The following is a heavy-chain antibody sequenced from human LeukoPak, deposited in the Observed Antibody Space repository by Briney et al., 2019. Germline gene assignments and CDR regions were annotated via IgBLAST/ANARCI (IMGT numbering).Heavy chain of an antibody. D-gene: IGHD4-17*01. CDR1: GGSISSGDYY. CDR2: IYYSGST. V-gene: IGHV4-30-4*01. J-gene: IGHJ4*02. CDR3: ASEDYGDYLFKY. Sequence: PQTLSLTCTVSGGSISSGDYYWSWIRQPPGKGLEWIGYIYYSGSTYYNPSLKSRVTISVDTSKNQFSLKLSSVTAADTAVYYCASEDYGDYLFKYWGQGTLVTVSS.